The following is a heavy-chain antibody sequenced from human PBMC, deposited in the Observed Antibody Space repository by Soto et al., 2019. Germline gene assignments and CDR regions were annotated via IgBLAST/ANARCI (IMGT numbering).Heavy chain of an antibody. J-gene: IGHJ5*02. Sequence: QVQLAQSGAEVKKPGASVKVSCKASGYTFTGYFIHWVRQAPGQGLEWMAYINPNSGATKYAQKFQGGVTLTRDTSINTASLEMSMVTSVDTAVYYCARGGGTILAPLPWGQGTLVTVSS. D-gene: IGHD3-3*01. CDR2: INPNSGAT. CDR1: GYTFTGYF. V-gene: IGHV1-2*02. CDR3: ARGGGTILAPLP.